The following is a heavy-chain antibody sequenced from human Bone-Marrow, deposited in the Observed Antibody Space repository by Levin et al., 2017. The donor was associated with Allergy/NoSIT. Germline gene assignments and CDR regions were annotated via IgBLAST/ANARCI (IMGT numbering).Heavy chain of an antibody. V-gene: IGHV4-38-2*02. J-gene: IGHJ6*02. CDR3: ARGRFLQWSLEFFGLDV. Sequence: SETLSLTCTVSGASISSDYYWAWVRQPPGKGLEWIGGLHNSGNIYSNPSLKSRVTIPADTSKNQISLNLTSVTAADTAVYFCARGRFLQWSLEFFGLDVWGQGTPVIVSS. CDR2: LHNSGNI. CDR1: GASISSDYY. D-gene: IGHD3-3*01.